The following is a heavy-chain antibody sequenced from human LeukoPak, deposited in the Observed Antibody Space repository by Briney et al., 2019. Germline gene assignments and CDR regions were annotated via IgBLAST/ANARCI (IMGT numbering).Heavy chain of an antibody. J-gene: IGHJ4*02. Sequence: GGSLRLSCTVSGFTVSSNSMSWVRQAPGKGLEWVSSIYSDNTHYSDSVKGRFTISRDNSKNTLYLQMNSLRAEDTAVYYCARSRGYSGYEVFDYWGQGTLVTVSS. V-gene: IGHV3-53*01. CDR2: IYSDNT. CDR3: ARSRGYSGYEVFDY. D-gene: IGHD5-12*01. CDR1: GFTVSSNS.